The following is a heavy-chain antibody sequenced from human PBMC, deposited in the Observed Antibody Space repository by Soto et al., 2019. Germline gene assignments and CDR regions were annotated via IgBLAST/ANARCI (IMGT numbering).Heavy chain of an antibody. Sequence: PGGSLRLSCAASGFTFSSYWMSWVRQAPGKGLEWVANIKQDGSEKYYVDSVKGQVTISADKSISTAYLQWSSLKVSDTAMYYCARHYGHYFDYWGQGTLVTVSS. V-gene: IGHV3-7*03. D-gene: IGHD3-10*01. CDR3: ARHYGHYFDY. J-gene: IGHJ4*02. CDR1: GFTFSSYW. CDR2: IKQDGSEK.